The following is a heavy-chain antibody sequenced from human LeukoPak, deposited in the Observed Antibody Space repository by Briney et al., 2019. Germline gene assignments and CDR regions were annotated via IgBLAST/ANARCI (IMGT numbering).Heavy chain of an antibody. CDR3: ARGGAARLHFQN. CDR2: IYHSGST. Sequence: SETLSLTCTVSGGSISTYYWNRIRQPPGKGLEWIGYIYHSGSTNYNPSLQSRVTISVDTSKNQFSLNLNSVTAADTAVYYCARGGAARLHFQNWGQGTLVTVSS. D-gene: IGHD6-6*01. CDR1: GGSISTYY. V-gene: IGHV4-59*12. J-gene: IGHJ1*01.